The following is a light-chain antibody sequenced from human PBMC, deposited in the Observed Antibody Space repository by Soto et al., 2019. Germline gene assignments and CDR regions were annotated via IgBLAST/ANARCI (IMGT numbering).Light chain of an antibody. V-gene: IGLV2-8*01. CDR1: SSDVGFYNF. CDR3: AGWDDSLSGVV. J-gene: IGLJ2*01. Sequence: QSALTQPPSASGSPGQSLTISCTGTSSDVGFYNFVSWYQQRPGKAPKLVIYEVTKRPSGVPDRFSGSKSGSTASLAISGLRSEDEADYYCAGWDDSLSGVVFGGGTKLTVL. CDR2: EVT.